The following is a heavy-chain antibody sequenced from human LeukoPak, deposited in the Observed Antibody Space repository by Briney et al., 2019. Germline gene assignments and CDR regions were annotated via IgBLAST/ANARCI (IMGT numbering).Heavy chain of an antibody. CDR1: GGSISSYY. D-gene: IGHD5-12*01. CDR3: ARHEGDGYLTEFSPFDY. CDR2: IYYSGST. V-gene: IGHV4-59*08. J-gene: IGHJ4*02. Sequence: PSETLSLTCTVSGGSISSYYWSWIRQPPGKGLEWIGYIYYSGSTNYNPSLKSRVTISVDTSKNQFSLKPSSVTAADTAVYYCARHEGDGYLTEFSPFDYWGQGTLVTVSS.